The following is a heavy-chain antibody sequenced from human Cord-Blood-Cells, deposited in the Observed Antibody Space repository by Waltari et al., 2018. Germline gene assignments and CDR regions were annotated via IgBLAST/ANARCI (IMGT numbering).Heavy chain of an antibody. Sequence: QVQLQQWGAGLLKPSETLSLTCAVYGGSLSGYYWSWIRQPPGKGLEWIGEINHSGSTNYNPSLKSRVTISVDTSKNQFSLKLSSVTAADTAVYYCAREQDIVVVPAANWFDPWGQGTLVTVSS. CDR3: AREQDIVVVPAANWFDP. CDR2: INHSGST. CDR1: GGSLSGYY. J-gene: IGHJ5*02. D-gene: IGHD2-2*01. V-gene: IGHV4-34*01.